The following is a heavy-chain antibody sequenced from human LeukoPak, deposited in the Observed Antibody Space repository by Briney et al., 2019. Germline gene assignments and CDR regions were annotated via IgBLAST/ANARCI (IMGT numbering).Heavy chain of an antibody. CDR1: GYTFTGYY. V-gene: IGHV1-2*02. J-gene: IGHJ4*02. Sequence: GASVKVSCKASGYTFTGYYMHXXXXXXXXXXXXXXXXNXNSXGTNYAQKFQGXVTXXRDTSISTAYMELSRLRSDDTAVYYCAKSGSPETKLQILVDYWGQGTLVTVSS. D-gene: IGHD3-3*01. CDR2: XNXNSXGT. CDR3: AKSGSPETKLQILVDY.